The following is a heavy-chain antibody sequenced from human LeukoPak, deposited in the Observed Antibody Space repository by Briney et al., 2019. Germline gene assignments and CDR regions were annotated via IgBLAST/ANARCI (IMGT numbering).Heavy chain of an antibody. CDR1: GVNISPYT. V-gene: IGHV3-30-3*01. J-gene: IGHJ4*02. CDR2: ITDDGSKK. CDR3: ASSRHSEEFDY. D-gene: IGHD4-11*01. Sequence: GGSLRLSCAASGVNISPYTMNWVRQTPGKGLEWVAAITDDGSKKYYADSVKGRFTVSRDNSKKTLYLQMSSLTVEDTAVYYCASSRHSEEFDYWGQGTLVTVSS.